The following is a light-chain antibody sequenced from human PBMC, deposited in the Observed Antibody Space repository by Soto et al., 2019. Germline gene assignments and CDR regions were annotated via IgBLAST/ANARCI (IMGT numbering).Light chain of an antibody. CDR3: QVWDISTEV. CDR1: NIASKD. V-gene: IGLV3-9*01. CDR2: RNN. Sequence: SYELTQPLSVSVALGQTARITCGGNNIASKDVHWYQQRPGQAPVLVIYRNNNRPSGIPERFSGSNSGNTATLTISRAQTGDEADYFCQVWDISTEVFGIGTKVTVL. J-gene: IGLJ1*01.